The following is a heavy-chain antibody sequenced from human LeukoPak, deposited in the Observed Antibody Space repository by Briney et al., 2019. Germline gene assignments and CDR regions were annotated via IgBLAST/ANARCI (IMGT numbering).Heavy chain of an antibody. D-gene: IGHD4-17*01. CDR2: ISGSGGST. CDR3: AKDDYGDYSFDY. V-gene: IGHV3-23*01. Sequence: PGGSLRLSCAASGFTFSSYAMSWVRQAPGKGLEWVSAISGSGGSTYYADSVKGRFTVSRDNSKSTLYLQMNSLRAEDTAVYYCAKDDYGDYSFDYWGQGTLVTVSS. CDR1: GFTFSSYA. J-gene: IGHJ4*02.